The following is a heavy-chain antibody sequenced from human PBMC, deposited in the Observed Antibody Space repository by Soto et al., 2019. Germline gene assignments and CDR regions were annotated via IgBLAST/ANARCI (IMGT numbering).Heavy chain of an antibody. V-gene: IGHV3-23*01. Sequence: EVQLLESGGGLVQPGGSLRLSCAASGFTFSSYAMSWVRQAPGKGLEWVSAISGSGGSTYYADSVKGRFTISRDNSKNTLYLPMNSLRAEDTAVYYCAKDRGSSWYSGWFDPWGQGTLVTVSS. CDR2: ISGSGGST. CDR1: GFTFSSYA. D-gene: IGHD6-13*01. CDR3: AKDRGSSWYSGWFDP. J-gene: IGHJ5*02.